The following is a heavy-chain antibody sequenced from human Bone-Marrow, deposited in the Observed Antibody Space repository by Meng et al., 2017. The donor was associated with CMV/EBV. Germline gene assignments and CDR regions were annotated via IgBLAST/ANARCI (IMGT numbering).Heavy chain of an antibody. Sequence: SETLSLTCTVSGGSISSNSYYWGWIRQPPGKGLEWIGSIYYSGSTYYKPSLKSRVTISVDTSKNQFSLKVSSVTAADTAVYYCASGSFSSSCYVSPYYYYYGMDVWGQGTTVTVSS. J-gene: IGHJ6*02. V-gene: IGHV4-39*01. CDR2: IYYSGST. D-gene: IGHD2-2*01. CDR1: GGSISSNSYY. CDR3: ASGSFSSSCYVSPYYYYYGMDV.